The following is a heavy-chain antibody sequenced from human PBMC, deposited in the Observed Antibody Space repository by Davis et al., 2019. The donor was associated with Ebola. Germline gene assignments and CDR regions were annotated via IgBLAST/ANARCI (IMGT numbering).Heavy chain of an antibody. CDR1: GGSISSYY. CDR3: ARHPDYDFWSGYYPVGYFDY. D-gene: IGHD3-3*01. CDR2: IYYSGST. J-gene: IGHJ4*02. V-gene: IGHV4-59*08. Sequence: GSLRLSCTVSGGSISSYYWSWIRQPPGKGLEWIGYIYYSGSTNYNPSLKSRVTISVDTSKNQFSLKLSSVTAADTAVYYCARHPDYDFWSGYYPVGYFDYWGQGTLVTVSS.